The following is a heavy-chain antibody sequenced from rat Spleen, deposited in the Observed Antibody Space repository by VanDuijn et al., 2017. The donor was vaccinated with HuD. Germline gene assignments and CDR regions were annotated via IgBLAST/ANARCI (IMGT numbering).Heavy chain of an antibody. CDR3: TRESYYSGLDY. V-gene: IGHV5-29*01. CDR2: ISYDGSNT. D-gene: IGHD1-1*01. CDR1: GFTFSDYY. Sequence: EVQLVESDGGFVQPGRSLKLSCAASGFTFSDYYMAWVRQAPTKGLEWVATISYDGSNTYYRDSEKGRFTISRDNAKNTLYLQMNSLRSEDTATYYCTRESYYSGLDYWGQGVMVTVSS. J-gene: IGHJ2*01.